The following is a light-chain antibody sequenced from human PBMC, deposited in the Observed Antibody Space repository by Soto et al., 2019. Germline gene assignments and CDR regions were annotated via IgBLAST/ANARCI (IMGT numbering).Light chain of an antibody. J-gene: IGKJ1*01. CDR3: HHYGSSPET. Sequence: EIVITQSPATLSVSPGERATLSCRDSQSVSSNLAWYQQKPGQPPRLLIYGASSRATGIPDRFSGSGSGTDFTLTVSRLEPEDFAVYYCHHYGSSPETFGQGTKVDIK. V-gene: IGKV3-20*01. CDR1: QSVSSN. CDR2: GAS.